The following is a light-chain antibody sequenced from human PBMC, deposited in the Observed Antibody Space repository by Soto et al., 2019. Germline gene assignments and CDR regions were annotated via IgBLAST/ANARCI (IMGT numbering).Light chain of an antibody. J-gene: IGKJ1*01. CDR2: AAS. Sequence: DIQMTQSPSSLSASVGDRVTITCRASQSISTYLDWYQQTPGKAPKLLIYAASSLQSGVQSRFSGSGSGTDFTLTISSLQPEDSSTYYCQQSYSTPPTFGQGTKVEI. CDR3: QQSYSTPPT. V-gene: IGKV1-39*01. CDR1: QSISTY.